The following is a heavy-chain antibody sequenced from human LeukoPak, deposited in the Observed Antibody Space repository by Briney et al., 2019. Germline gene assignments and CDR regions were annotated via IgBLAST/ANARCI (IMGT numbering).Heavy chain of an antibody. CDR1: GFTVSSNY. V-gene: IGHV3-48*02. CDR2: ISSVITTV. J-gene: IGHJ4*02. CDR3: ARGTYYSDC. Sequence: GGSLRLSCAASGFTVSSNYMTWVRQAPGKGLEWVSYISSVITTVYYADSVKGRFTISRDNARNSLYLQMNSLRDEDTAVYYCARGTYYSDCWGQGTLVTVSS.